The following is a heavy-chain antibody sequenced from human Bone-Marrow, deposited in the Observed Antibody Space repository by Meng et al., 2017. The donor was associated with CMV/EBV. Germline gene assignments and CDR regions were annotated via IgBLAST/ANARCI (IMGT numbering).Heavy chain of an antibody. CDR2: IEGDGNTK. D-gene: IGHD1-26*01. V-gene: IGHV3-7*01. CDR1: GFTFNDYW. J-gene: IGHJ4*02. Sequence: GESLKISCTVSGFTFNDYWMSWVRQAPGKGLEWVADIEGDGNTKYYADSVKGRCTISRDNAKKALYLQMNALRVEDTAVYYCASMWEGGYWGQGTLVT. CDR3: ASMWEGGY.